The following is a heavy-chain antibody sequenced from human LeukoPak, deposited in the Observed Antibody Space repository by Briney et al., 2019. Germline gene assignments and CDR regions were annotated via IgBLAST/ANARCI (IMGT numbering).Heavy chain of an antibody. CDR1: GGSISSYY. CDR3: AKLDLGSSSSRYYYMDV. V-gene: IGHV4-4*07. J-gene: IGHJ6*03. CDR2: IYTSGST. D-gene: IGHD6-6*01. Sequence: SETLSLTCTVSGGSISSYYWSWIRQPAGKGLEWIWRIYTSGSTNYNPPLKSRVTMSVDTSKNQFSLRLSSVTAADTAVYYCAKLDLGSSSSRYYYMDVWGKGTTVTVSS.